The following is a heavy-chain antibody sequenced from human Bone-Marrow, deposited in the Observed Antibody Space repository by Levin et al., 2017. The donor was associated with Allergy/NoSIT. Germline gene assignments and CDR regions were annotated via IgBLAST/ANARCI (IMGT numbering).Heavy chain of an antibody. V-gene: IGHV3-21*01. Sequence: ESLKISCAASGFTFSSSSMNWVRQAPGKGLQWVSSISSNGNYIYYADSMKGRFTISRDNAQNSLFLQMNSLRADDTAVYYCAVPTAGASTDWYFDLWGRGTLVTVSS. CDR3: AVPTAGASTDWYFDL. CDR2: ISSNGNYI. J-gene: IGHJ2*01. CDR1: GFTFSSSS. D-gene: IGHD1-26*01.